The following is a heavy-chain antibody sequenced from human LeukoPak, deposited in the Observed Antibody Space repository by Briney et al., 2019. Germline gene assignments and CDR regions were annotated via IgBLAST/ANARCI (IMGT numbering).Heavy chain of an antibody. CDR3: ARDSITIFGVVTRFDY. J-gene: IGHJ4*02. CDR1: GDSFNEYY. V-gene: IGHV4-34*01. D-gene: IGHD3-3*01. CDR2: INHSGST. Sequence: SETLSLTCAVYGDSFNEYYWSWIRQPPGKGLEWIGEINHSGSTNYNPSLKSRVTISVDTSKNQFSLKLSSVTAADTAVYYCARDSITIFGVVTRFDYWGQGTLVTVSS.